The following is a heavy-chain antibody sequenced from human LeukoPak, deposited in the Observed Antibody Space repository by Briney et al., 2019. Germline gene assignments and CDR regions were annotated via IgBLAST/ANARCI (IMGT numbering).Heavy chain of an antibody. CDR1: GDSVSSNSAA. CDR3: ARSEDYYDSSGYYQYYYYYGMDV. J-gene: IGHJ6*02. D-gene: IGHD3-22*01. V-gene: IGHV6-1*01. CDR2: TYYRSKWYN. Sequence: SQTLSLTCAISGDSVSSNSAAWNWIRQSPSRGLEWLGRTYYRSKWYNDYAVSVKSRISINPDTSKNQFSLQLNSVTPEDTAVYFCARSEDYYDSSGYYQYYYYYGMDVWGQGTTVTVSS.